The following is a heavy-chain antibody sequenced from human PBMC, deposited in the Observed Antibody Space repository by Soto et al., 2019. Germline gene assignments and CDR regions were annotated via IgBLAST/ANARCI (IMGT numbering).Heavy chain of an antibody. V-gene: IGHV4-61*08. CDR1: GDSITSPDSY. Sequence: SETLSLTCTVSGDSITSPDSYWGWIRRPPGQGLEWIGSISHSGTTIYNPPLKSRVTLSLDTSKNQFSLNLTSVTAADTAVYYCARAGSAGPPPVWGKGTTVTVSS. CDR3: ARAGSAGPPPV. CDR2: ISHSGTT. D-gene: IGHD1-1*01. J-gene: IGHJ6*04.